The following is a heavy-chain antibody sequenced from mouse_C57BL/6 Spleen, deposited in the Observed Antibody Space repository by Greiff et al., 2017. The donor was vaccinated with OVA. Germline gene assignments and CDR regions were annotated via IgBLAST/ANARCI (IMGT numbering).Heavy chain of an antibody. J-gene: IGHJ3*01. CDR2: IDPSDSYT. D-gene: IGHD2-3*01. Sequence: QVQLQQPGAELVMPGASVKLSCKASGYTFTSYWMHWVKQRPGQGLEWIGEIDPSDSYTNYNQKFKGKSTLTVDKSSSTAYMQLSSLTSEDAAVYYCARKWIDGYSWFAYWGQGTLVTVSA. CDR3: ARKWIDGYSWFAY. V-gene: IGHV1-69*01. CDR1: GYTFTSYW.